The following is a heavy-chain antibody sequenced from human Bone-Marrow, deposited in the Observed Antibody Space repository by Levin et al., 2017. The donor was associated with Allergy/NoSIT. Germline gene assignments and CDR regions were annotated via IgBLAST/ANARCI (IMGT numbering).Heavy chain of an antibody. CDR2: MSAYSGNT. J-gene: IGHJ6*02. V-gene: IGHV1-18*01. D-gene: IGHD3-22*01. CDR3: ARVESVVVSSLYYYGLDV. CDR1: GYTLVTYG. Sequence: ASVKVSCKASGYTLVTYGLSWVRQAPGQGLEWMGWMSAYSGNTQYAEHLEGRVTMTTDRSTDTAYMELRGLTSVDTAVYYCARVESVVVSSLYYYGLDVWGQGTTVIVSS.